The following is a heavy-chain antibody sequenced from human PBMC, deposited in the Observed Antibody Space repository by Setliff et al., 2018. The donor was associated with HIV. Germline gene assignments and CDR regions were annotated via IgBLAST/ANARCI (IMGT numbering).Heavy chain of an antibody. D-gene: IGHD1-1*01. V-gene: IGHV3-7*01. CDR2: INQDGSEE. Sequence: PGGSLRLSCAASGFTFSNYWMTWVRQAPGKGLEWVANINQDGSEEYYVDSVKGRFTISRDNAKNSLYLQMNSLTLEDTATYYCVRDLLGTYNGYLHYWGQGTLVTVSS. J-gene: IGHJ4*02. CDR3: VRDLLGTYNGYLHY. CDR1: GFTFSNYW.